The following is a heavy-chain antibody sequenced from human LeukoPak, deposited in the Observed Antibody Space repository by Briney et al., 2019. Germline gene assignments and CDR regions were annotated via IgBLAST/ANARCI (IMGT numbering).Heavy chain of an antibody. CDR2: IGTAGDT. CDR1: GFTFSSYD. Sequence: TGGSLRLSCAASGFTFSSYDMHWVRQATGKGLEWVSAIGTAGDTYYPGSVKGRFTISRENAKNSLYLQMNSLRAGDTAVYYCARAGGNKKDYYYYGMDVWGQGTTVTVSS. D-gene: IGHD4-23*01. V-gene: IGHV3-13*01. J-gene: IGHJ6*02. CDR3: ARAGGNKKDYYYYGMDV.